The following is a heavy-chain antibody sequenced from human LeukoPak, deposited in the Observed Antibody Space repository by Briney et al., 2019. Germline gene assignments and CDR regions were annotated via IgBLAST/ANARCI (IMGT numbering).Heavy chain of an antibody. J-gene: IGHJ4*02. D-gene: IGHD6-19*01. V-gene: IGHV5-51*01. CDR3: ASSWLVGQFDY. Sequence: GESLKISCKGSGSRFTNYWIGWVRQMPGKGLEWMGIIYPGDSDTRYSPSFQGQVTISADKSISTAYLQWSSLKASDTAMYFCASSWLVGQFDYWGQGTLVTVSS. CDR1: GSRFTNYW. CDR2: IYPGDSDT.